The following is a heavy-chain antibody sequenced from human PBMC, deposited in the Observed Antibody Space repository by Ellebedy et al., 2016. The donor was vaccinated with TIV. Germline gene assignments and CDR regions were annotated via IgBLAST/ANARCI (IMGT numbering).Heavy chain of an antibody. CDR3: ARGGYFDY. Sequence: MPSETLSLTCTASGGPISSYYWSWLRQPPGKGLEWIGYIYYSGSTNYNPSLKSRVTISVDTSKNQFSLKLSSVTAADTAVYYCARGGYFDYWGQGTLVTVSS. CDR1: GGPISSYY. V-gene: IGHV4-59*01. D-gene: IGHD2-15*01. J-gene: IGHJ4*02. CDR2: IYYSGST.